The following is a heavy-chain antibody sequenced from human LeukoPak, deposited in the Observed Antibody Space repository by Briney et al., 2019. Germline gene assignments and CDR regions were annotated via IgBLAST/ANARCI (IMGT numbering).Heavy chain of an antibody. CDR3: ARAGIAAAGTSFDY. CDR1: GGSISSSSYY. Sequence: SETLSLTCTVSGGSISSSSYYWGWIRQPPGKGLEWIGYIHYSGSTNYNPSLKSRVTISVDTSKNQFSLKLSSVTAADTAVYYCARAGIAAAGTSFDYWGQGTLVTVSS. J-gene: IGHJ4*02. D-gene: IGHD6-13*01. CDR2: IHYSGST. V-gene: IGHV4-61*05.